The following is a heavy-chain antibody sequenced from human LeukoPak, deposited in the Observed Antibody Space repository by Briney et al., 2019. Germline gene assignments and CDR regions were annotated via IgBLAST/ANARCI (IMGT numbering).Heavy chain of an antibody. Sequence: ASVKVSCKASGDTFTDYYIHWVRQAPGHGLEWMGWVNPHSGGTNFAQGFRGKVTMTRDTSVTTAYPELNSLQPDDTAIYYCARTDNRYDSTLLFSWGQGTQITVSS. V-gene: IGHV1-2*02. CDR3: ARTDNRYDSTLLFS. CDR2: VNPHSGGT. CDR1: GDTFTDYY. D-gene: IGHD3-22*01. J-gene: IGHJ4*02.